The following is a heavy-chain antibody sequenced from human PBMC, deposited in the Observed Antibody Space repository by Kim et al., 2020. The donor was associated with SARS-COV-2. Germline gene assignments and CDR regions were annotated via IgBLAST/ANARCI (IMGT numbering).Heavy chain of an antibody. Sequence: SGPTLVKPTQTLTLTCTFSVFSLSTSGVGVGWIRQPPGKALEWLALIYWDDDKRYSPPLKSRLTITKDTSKNQVVLTMTNMDPVDTATYYCAHRRSSSSWARPNAFDIWGQGTMVTVSS. V-gene: IGHV2-5*02. J-gene: IGHJ3*02. CDR3: AHRRSSSSWARPNAFDI. CDR2: IYWDDDK. D-gene: IGHD6-13*01. CDR1: VFSLSTSGVG.